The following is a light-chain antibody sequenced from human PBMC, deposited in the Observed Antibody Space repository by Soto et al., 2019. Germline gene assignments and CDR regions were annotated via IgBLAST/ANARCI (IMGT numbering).Light chain of an antibody. CDR1: QDIRND. CDR2: AAS. Sequence: GDRVTITCRASQDIRNDLGWYQQKPGRAPKFLIYAASSLQSGVPSRFSGSGSGTDFTLTITSLQPEDFATYYCLQDYTFPWTFGQGTKVEIK. J-gene: IGKJ1*01. V-gene: IGKV1-6*01. CDR3: LQDYTFPWT.